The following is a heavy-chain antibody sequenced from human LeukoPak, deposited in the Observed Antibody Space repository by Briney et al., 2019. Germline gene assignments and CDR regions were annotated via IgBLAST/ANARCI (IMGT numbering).Heavy chain of an antibody. Sequence: ASVKVSCKASGYTFSSYGISWVRQAPGQGLEWMGWISAYNGNTKYAQKLQVRVTMTADTSTSTAYMELRSLRSDDTAVYYCARYMGEGFDGYFDYWGQGTLVTVSS. CDR2: ISAYNGNT. CDR1: GYTFSSYG. D-gene: IGHD3-16*01. J-gene: IGHJ4*02. V-gene: IGHV1-18*04. CDR3: ARYMGEGFDGYFDY.